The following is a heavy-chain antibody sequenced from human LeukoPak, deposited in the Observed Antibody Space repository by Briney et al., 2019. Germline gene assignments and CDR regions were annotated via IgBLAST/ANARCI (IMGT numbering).Heavy chain of an antibody. V-gene: IGHV4-39*01. Sequence: SETLSLTCTVSGGSISGSNYYWGWIRQPPGKGLEWIGSIHYSGNTFYIPSLKSRVTISVDTSKNQFSLKLTSVTAADTAVYYCAKSPPTTVITLDSWGQGILVTVSS. CDR1: GGSISGSNYY. CDR2: IHYSGNT. D-gene: IGHD4-17*01. J-gene: IGHJ4*02. CDR3: AKSPPTTVITLDS.